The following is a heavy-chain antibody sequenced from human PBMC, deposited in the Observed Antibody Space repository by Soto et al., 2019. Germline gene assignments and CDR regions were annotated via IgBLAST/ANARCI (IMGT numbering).Heavy chain of an antibody. D-gene: IGHD4-17*01. V-gene: IGHV4-34*01. CDR3: ARARCGDYRSRGGYGMDV. CDR2: INYSGTT. CDR1: GGSFSLYY. Sequence: PSETLSVTCAVDGGSFSLYYWSWIRQSPGQGLEWIGEINYSGTTNYNPSLKSRVTISVDPSKNHFSLKMRSVTAADTAVYYCARARCGDYRSRGGYGMDVWGQGTTVTVSS. J-gene: IGHJ6*02.